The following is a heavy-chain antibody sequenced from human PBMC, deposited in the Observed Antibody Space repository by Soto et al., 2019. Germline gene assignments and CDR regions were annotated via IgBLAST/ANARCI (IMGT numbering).Heavy chain of an antibody. Sequence: SETLSLTCIVSGGSISSYYWSWIRQPPGKGLEWIGYMYYNGGTNYNPSLKSRITISGGMSKNQFSLKLRSVTAADTAVYYCARARGYGCDDTSCRDLDGFAIRGQGAMVTVSS. CDR3: ARARGYGCDDTSCRDLDGFAI. CDR2: MYYNGGT. CDR1: GGSISSYY. D-gene: IGHD2-2*01. J-gene: IGHJ3*02. V-gene: IGHV4-59*01.